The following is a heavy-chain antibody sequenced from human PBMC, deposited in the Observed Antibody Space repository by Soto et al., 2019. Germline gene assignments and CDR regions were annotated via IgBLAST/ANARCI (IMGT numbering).Heavy chain of an antibody. D-gene: IGHD3-22*01. J-gene: IGHJ6*02. CDR2: ISYDGSNK. CDR1: GFTFSSYG. V-gene: IGHV3-30*18. CDR3: AKGVGLTTPNYYYGMDV. Sequence: GGSLRLSCAASGFTFSSYGMHWVRQAPGKGLEWVAVISYDGSNKYYADSVKGRFTISRDNSKNTLYLQMNSLRAEDTAVYYCAKGVGLTTPNYYYGMDVWGQGTTVTVSS.